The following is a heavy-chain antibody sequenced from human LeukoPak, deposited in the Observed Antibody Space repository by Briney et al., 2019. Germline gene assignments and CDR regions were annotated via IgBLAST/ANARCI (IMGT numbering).Heavy chain of an antibody. CDR1: GGSISSSSYY. Sequence: EPSETLSLTCTVSGGSISSSSYYWGWIRQPPGKGLEWIGSIYYSGSTYYNPSLKSRVTISVDTSKNQFSLKLSSVTAADTAVYYCAREVDSSSLGAFDIWGQGTMVIVSS. D-gene: IGHD6-13*01. CDR3: AREVDSSSLGAFDI. CDR2: IYYSGST. V-gene: IGHV4-39*07. J-gene: IGHJ3*02.